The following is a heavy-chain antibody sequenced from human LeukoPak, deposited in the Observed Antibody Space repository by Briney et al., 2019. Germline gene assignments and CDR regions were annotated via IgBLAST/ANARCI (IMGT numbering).Heavy chain of an antibody. CDR3: AQDSGLKWIADNYYYMDV. V-gene: IGHV3-23*01. Sequence: GGSLRLSCAASGFTFSSHGMNWVRQAPGKGLEWVSSINAGGSNTYYADSVKGRFTISRDNSKNTVYLQMNSLRAEDTAAYHCAQDSGLKWIADNYYYMDVWGKGTTVTISS. J-gene: IGHJ6*03. CDR2: INAGGSNT. D-gene: IGHD3-10*01. CDR1: GFTFSSHG.